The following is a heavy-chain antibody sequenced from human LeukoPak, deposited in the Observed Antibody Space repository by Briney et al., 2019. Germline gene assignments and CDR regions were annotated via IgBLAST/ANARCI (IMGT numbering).Heavy chain of an antibody. CDR3: ARDTVNGPFVISLDL. V-gene: IGHV3-48*03. J-gene: IGHJ5*02. D-gene: IGHD2-8*01. CDR2: INSADNVE. CDR1: GFSLRSSE. Sequence: GSLRLSCAASGFSLRSSEMNWVRQAPGKGPEWVAHINSADNVEYYTDSVRGRFTMSRDNAKDLLYLQMNSLRDEDTAVYYCARDTVNGPFVISLDLWGQGVLVAVSS.